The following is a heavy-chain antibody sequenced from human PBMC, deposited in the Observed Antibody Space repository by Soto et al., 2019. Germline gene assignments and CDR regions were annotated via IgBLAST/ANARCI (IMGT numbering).Heavy chain of an antibody. CDR2: IVVGSGNT. CDR1: GFTFTSSA. V-gene: IGHV1-58*01. J-gene: IGHJ6*02. D-gene: IGHD2-15*01. CDR3: AAYLGYCSGGSCSGRYYYYYYGMDV. Sequence: QMQLVQSGPEVKKPGTSVKVSCKASGFTFTSSAVQWVRQARGQRLEWIGWIVVGSGNTNYAQKFQERVTITRDMSTSTAYMELSSLRSEDTAVYYCAAYLGYCSGGSCSGRYYYYYYGMDVWGQGTTVTVSS.